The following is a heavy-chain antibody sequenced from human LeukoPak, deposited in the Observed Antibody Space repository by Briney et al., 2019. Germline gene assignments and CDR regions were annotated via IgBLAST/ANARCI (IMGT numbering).Heavy chain of an antibody. CDR1: GFIVSSKY. J-gene: IGHJ4*02. Sequence: PGGSLRLSCAASGFIVSSKYMSWVRQAPGKGLEWVSVIYSGGSTYYAASVEGRFTISRDNSKNTVYLQVNNLRVDDTAVYYCARAGPIDYWGQGTLVTVSS. V-gene: IGHV3-53*01. CDR2: IYSGGST. CDR3: ARAGPIDY.